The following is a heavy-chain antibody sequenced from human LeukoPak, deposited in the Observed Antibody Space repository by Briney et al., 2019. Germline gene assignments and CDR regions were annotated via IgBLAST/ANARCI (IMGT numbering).Heavy chain of an antibody. CDR1: GYTFTSYD. D-gene: IGHD1-26*01. V-gene: IGHV1-8*01. CDR3: ASEESGSYSV. Sequence: ASVKVSCRASGYTFTSYDINWVRQATGQGLEWMGWMNPNSGNTGYAQEFQGRVTMTRNTSISTAYMELSSLRSEDTAVYYCASEESGSYSVWGQGTLVTGSS. J-gene: IGHJ4*02. CDR2: MNPNSGNT.